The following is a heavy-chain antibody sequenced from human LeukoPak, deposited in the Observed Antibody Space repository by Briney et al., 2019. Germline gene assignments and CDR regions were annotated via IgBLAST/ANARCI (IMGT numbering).Heavy chain of an antibody. CDR3: ARHPFATPFDR. D-gene: IGHD2-15*01. CDR2: VFHTGDS. CDR1: GGSISSYY. V-gene: IGHV4-59*08. J-gene: IGHJ5*02. Sequence: PSETLSLTCTVSGGSISSYYWSWIRQPPGKGLEWIGYVFHTGDSNCNPSPKRRVTMSLDTSKNQLSLRLTSVTAADTAVYYCARHPFATPFDRWGRGTLVTVSS.